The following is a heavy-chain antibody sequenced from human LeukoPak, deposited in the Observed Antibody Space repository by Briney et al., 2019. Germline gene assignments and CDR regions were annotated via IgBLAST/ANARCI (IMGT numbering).Heavy chain of an antibody. D-gene: IGHD2-2*01. V-gene: IGHV3-74*01. J-gene: IGHJ5*02. CDR2: IDSGVSSP. CDR3: ATQMARNCSSTSCRFDP. CDR1: GFTFSSYW. Sequence: GGSLRLSCAASGFTFSSYWMHWVRQAPGKGLVWVSRIDSGVSSPIYADSVKGRFTISRDNSKNTLYLQMNSLRAEDTAVYYCATQMARNCSSTSCRFDPWGQGTLVTVSS.